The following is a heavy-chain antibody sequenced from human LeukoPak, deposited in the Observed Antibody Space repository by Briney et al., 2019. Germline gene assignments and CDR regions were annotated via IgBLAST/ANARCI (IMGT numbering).Heavy chain of an antibody. CDR1: GGSFSGYY. V-gene: IGHV4-34*01. J-gene: IGHJ5*02. D-gene: IGHD2-15*01. Sequence: SETLSLTCAVYGGSFSGYYWSWIRQPPGKGLEWMGEINHSGSTNYNPSFKSRVTISVDTSKNQFSLKLSSVTAADTAVYYCARGGYCSGGSCYGDRWFDPWGQGTLVTVSS. CDR2: INHSGST. CDR3: ARGGYCSGGSCYGDRWFDP.